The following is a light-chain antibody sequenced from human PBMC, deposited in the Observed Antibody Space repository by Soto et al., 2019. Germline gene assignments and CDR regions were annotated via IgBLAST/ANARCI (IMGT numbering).Light chain of an antibody. J-gene: IGKJ4*01. V-gene: IGKV1-12*01. Sequence: DIQMTQSPSFVAASVGDRFTITCRASQSVSSWLAWYQQKPGKAPNLLIYAASNGQVGVPSRFSGSGSETDFTLTINSLQPEDFATYYCQQGYSIPLTFGGGNKVELK. CDR1: QSVSSW. CDR2: AAS. CDR3: QQGYSIPLT.